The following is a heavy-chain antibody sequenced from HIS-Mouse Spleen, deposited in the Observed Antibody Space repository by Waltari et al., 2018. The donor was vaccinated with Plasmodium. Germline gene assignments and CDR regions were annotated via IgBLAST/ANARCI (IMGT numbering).Heavy chain of an antibody. CDR3: ARDRSAAALLGY. Sequence: EVQLVESGGGLVKPGGSLRLSCAASGFTFRSYSMKWVRQAPGKGLEWVSSISSSSSYIYYADSVKGRFTISRDNAKNSLYLQMNSLRAEDTAVYYCARDRSAAALLGYWGQGTLVTVSS. CDR2: ISSSSSYI. CDR1: GFTFRSYS. V-gene: IGHV3-21*01. J-gene: IGHJ4*02. D-gene: IGHD6-13*01.